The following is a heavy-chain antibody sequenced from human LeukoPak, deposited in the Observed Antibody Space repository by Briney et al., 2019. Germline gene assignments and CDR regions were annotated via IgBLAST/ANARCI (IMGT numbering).Heavy chain of an antibody. CDR2: ISHSGST. J-gene: IGHJ4*02. CDR3: ARGVSDQN. CDR1: GGSFSGYY. V-gene: IGHV4-34*01. Sequence: SETLSLTCAVYGGSFSGYYWSWIRQSPGKGLEWIGEISHSGSTYYNPSLKSRVTISLDTSKNQSSLKLTSVTAADTAVYYCARGVSDQNWGQGTLVTVSS.